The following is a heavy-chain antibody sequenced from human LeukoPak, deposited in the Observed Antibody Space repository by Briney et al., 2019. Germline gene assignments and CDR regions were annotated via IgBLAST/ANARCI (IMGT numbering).Heavy chain of an antibody. CDR2: IYYSGST. Sequence: SETLSLTCTVSGGSISSSSYYWGWIRQPPGKGLEWIGSIYYSGSTYYNPSLKSRVTISVDTSKNQFSLKLSSVTAADTAVYYCASPSVWGSYRNNDYWGQGTLVTVSS. V-gene: IGHV4-39*07. CDR1: GGSISSSSYY. CDR3: ASPSVWGSYRNNDY. D-gene: IGHD3-16*02. J-gene: IGHJ4*02.